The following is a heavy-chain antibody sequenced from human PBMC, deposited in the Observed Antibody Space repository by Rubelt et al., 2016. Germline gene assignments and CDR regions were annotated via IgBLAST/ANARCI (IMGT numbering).Heavy chain of an antibody. CDR3: ARHAGDGGNSEDWFDP. J-gene: IGHJ5*02. Sequence: EVQLVQSGAEVKKPGESLRISCKGSGYSFTSYWISWVRQMPGKGLEWMGRIDPSDAYTNYSPPCQGHVTISADKSISTAYLQWSSLKASDTAMYYCARHAGDGGNSEDWFDPWGQGTLVTVSS. CDR2: IDPSDAYT. D-gene: IGHD4-23*01. CDR1: GYSFTSYW. V-gene: IGHV5-10-1*01.